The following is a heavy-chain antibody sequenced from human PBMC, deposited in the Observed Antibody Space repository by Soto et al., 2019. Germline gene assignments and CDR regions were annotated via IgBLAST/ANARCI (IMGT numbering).Heavy chain of an antibody. CDR3: ARPRWLASEFDY. CDR2: INHSGST. Sequence: SETLSLTCAVYGGSFSGYYWSWIRQPPGKGLEWIGEINHSGSTNYNPSLKSRVTISVDTSKNQFSLKLSSVTAADTAVYYCARPRWLASEFDYWGQGTLVTVSS. D-gene: IGHD6-19*01. V-gene: IGHV4-34*01. CDR1: GGSFSGYY. J-gene: IGHJ4*02.